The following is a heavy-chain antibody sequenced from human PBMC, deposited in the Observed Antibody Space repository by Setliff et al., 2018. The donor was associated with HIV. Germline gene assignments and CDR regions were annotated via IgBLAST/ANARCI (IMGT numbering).Heavy chain of an antibody. V-gene: IGHV4-4*07. CDR1: GDSISSYY. D-gene: IGHD3-16*01. Sequence: SETLSLTCTVSGDSISSYYWSWIRQPAGKGLEWIGRIYTSGSTNYNPSLKSRVTISVDTSKNQFSLKLSSVTAADTAVYYCARRSPGGGYYMDVWGKGTTVTVSS. CDR2: IYTSGST. CDR3: ARRSPGGGYYMDV. J-gene: IGHJ6*03.